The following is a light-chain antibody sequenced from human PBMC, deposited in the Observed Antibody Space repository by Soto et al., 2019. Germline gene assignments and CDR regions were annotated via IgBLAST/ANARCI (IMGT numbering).Light chain of an antibody. J-gene: IGLJ1*01. CDR1: SSNIGAGYD. CDR3: QSYDSSLSVYV. CDR2: GNS. V-gene: IGLV1-40*01. Sequence: QSVLTQPPSVSGAPGQRVTISCTGSSSNIGAGYDVHWYQQLPGTAPKLLIYGNSNRPSGVPDRFSGSKSGTSASLAITGLQAEDEADYYCQSYDSSLSVYVFGTGTKLTVL.